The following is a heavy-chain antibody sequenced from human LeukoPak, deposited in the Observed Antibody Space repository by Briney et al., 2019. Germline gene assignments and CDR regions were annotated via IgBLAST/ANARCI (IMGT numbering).Heavy chain of an antibody. CDR2: IKQDGSEK. J-gene: IGHJ4*02. CDR1: GFTFSSYW. V-gene: IGHV3-7*01. D-gene: IGHD2-21*02. Sequence: GGSLRLSCAASGFTFSSYWMSWVRQAPGKGLEWVANIKQDGSEKYYVDSVKGRFTISRDNAKNSVSLQMDSLRAEDTAVYYCAREDSDCGGDCHSDFDYWGQGTLVTVSS. CDR3: AREDSDCGGDCHSDFDY.